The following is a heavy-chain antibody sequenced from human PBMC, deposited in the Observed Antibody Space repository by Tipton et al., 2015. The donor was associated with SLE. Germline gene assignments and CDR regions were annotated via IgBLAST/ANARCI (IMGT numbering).Heavy chain of an antibody. CDR1: GGSISSHY. CDR2: IYYSGST. V-gene: IGHV4-59*08. D-gene: IGHD2-2*02. Sequence: TLSLTCTVSGGSISSHYWSWIRQPPGKGLEWIGYIYYSGSTNYNPSLKSRVTISVDTSKNQFSLKLSSVAAADTAVYYCARVKLPDCSSTSCYTGNWFDPWGQGTLVTVSS. CDR3: ARVKLPDCSSTSCYTGNWFDP. J-gene: IGHJ5*02.